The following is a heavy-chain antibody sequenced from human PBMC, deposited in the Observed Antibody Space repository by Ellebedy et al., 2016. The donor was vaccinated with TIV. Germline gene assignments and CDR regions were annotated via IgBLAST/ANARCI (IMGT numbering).Heavy chain of an antibody. CDR1: GYTFTSYY. D-gene: IGHD3-3*01. CDR3: ARGGPMIFGEVIVYNWFDP. J-gene: IGHJ5*02. Sequence: ASVKVSCKASGYTFTSYYMHWVRQAPGQGLEWMGIINPSGGSTSYAQKVQDRVTMTRDTSTSTVYMELSSLRSEDTAVYFCARGGPMIFGEVIVYNWFDPWGQGTLVTVSS. V-gene: IGHV1-46*01. CDR2: INPSGGST.